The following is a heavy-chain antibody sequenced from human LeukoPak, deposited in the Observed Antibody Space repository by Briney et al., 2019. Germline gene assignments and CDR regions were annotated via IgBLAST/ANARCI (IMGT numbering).Heavy chain of an antibody. V-gene: IGHV5-51*01. D-gene: IGHD2-15*01. J-gene: IGHJ3*02. Sequence: GESLKISCKGSGYSFTSYWIGWVRQMPGKGLEWMGIIYPGDSDTRYSPSFQGQVTISADKSISTAYLQWSSLKASATAMYYCSRRGYGSGISCDFAFYIWGKMIMVTVSS. CDR1: GYSFTSYW. CDR2: IYPGDSDT. CDR3: SRRGYGSGISCDFAFYI.